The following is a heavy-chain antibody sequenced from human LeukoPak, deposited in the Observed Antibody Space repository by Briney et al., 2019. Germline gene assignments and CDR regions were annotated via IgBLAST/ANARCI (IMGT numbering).Heavy chain of an antibody. CDR1: GLTVSSNY. V-gene: IGHV3-53*04. CDR2: FYSGGST. D-gene: IGHD6-6*01. CDR3: ARGGEYSSSWVRYYFDY. J-gene: IGHJ4*02. Sequence: GGSLRLSCAASGLTVSSNYMSWVGQAPGKGLEWVSFFYSGGSTYYADSVKGRFTISRHNSKNTLYLQMNSLRAEDTAVYYCARGGEYSSSWVRYYFDYWGQGTLVTVSS.